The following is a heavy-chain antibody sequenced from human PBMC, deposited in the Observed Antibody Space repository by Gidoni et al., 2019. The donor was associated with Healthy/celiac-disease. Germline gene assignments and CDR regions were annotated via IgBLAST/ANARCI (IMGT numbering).Heavy chain of an antibody. CDR2: TKHSGST. CDR1: GGSFSGYS. J-gene: IGHJ4*02. V-gene: IGHV4-34*01. CDR3: ARGFGVSSSPLGY. D-gene: IGHD6-6*01. Sequence: QVQLQQWGAVLLKPSETLSLTCAVYGGSFSGYSWGWIRQPPGKGLEWSGETKHSGSTNYNPSLKSRVTISVDTSKNQFSLKLSSVTAADTAVYYCARGFGVSSSPLGYWGQGTLVTVSS.